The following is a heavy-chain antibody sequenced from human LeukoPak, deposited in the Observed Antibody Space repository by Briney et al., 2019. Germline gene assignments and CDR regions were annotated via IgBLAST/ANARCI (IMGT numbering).Heavy chain of an antibody. CDR3: VRVNYYGSGWFDP. CDR1: GGSISSSSYY. D-gene: IGHD3-10*01. V-gene: IGHV4-39*07. Sequence: PSETQSLTCTVSGGSISSSSYYWGWIRQPPGKGLEWIGSIYYSGSTYDNPSLKSRVTISVDTSKNQFSLKLSSVTAADTAVYYCVRVNYYGSGWFDPWGRGTLVTVSS. CDR2: IYYSGST. J-gene: IGHJ5*02.